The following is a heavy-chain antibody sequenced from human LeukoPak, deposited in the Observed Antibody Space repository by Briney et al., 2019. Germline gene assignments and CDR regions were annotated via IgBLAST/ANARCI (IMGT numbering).Heavy chain of an antibody. D-gene: IGHD3-3*01. CDR2: MNPNSGNT. CDR1: GYTFTSYD. CDR3: ARGSIYDFWSGYYLGYYYYYMDV. Sequence: GASVKVSCKASGYTFTSYDINWVRQATGQGLEWMGWMNPNSGNTGYAQKFQGRVTITRNTSISTAYMELSSLRSEDTAVYYCARGSIYDFWSGYYLGYYYYYMDVWGKGTTVTVSS. V-gene: IGHV1-8*03. J-gene: IGHJ6*03.